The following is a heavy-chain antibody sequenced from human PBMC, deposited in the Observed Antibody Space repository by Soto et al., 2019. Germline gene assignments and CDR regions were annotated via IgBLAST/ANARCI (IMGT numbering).Heavy chain of an antibody. J-gene: IGHJ4*02. CDR3: ARDLSFIYGSGYFAY. Sequence: TGGSLRLSCAASGFTFSSYAMSWVRQAPGKGLEWVSAISGSGGSTYYADSVKGRFTISRDNSKNTLYLQMNSLRAEDTAVYYCARDLSFIYGSGYFAYWGQGTLVTVSS. V-gene: IGHV3-23*01. CDR1: GFTFSSYA. D-gene: IGHD3-10*01. CDR2: ISGSGGST.